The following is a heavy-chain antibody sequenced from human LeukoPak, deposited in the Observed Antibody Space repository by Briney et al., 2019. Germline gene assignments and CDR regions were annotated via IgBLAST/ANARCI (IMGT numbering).Heavy chain of an antibody. Sequence: SVKVSCKASGGTFSSYAISWVRQAPGQGLEWMGGIIPIFGTANYAQRFQGRVTITADKSTSTAYMELSSLRSEDTAVYYCARGYSGSYHNWFDPWGQGILVTVSS. J-gene: IGHJ5*02. D-gene: IGHD1-26*01. CDR3: ARGYSGSYHNWFDP. CDR1: GGTFSSYA. V-gene: IGHV1-69*06. CDR2: IIPIFGTA.